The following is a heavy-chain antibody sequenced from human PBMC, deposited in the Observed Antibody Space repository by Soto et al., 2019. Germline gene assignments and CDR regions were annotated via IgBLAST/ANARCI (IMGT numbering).Heavy chain of an antibody. Sequence: GSLRLSCAASGFSFSSAWMSWVRQTPEKGLEWVGRIKSKSDGGTTDYAAPVKGRFTISRDDSENTLYLQMNSLKTEDTAVYYCTTDRFYSPVDHWAQGTLVTVSS. V-gene: IGHV3-15*01. J-gene: IGHJ4*02. D-gene: IGHD4-4*01. CDR2: IKSKSDGGTT. CDR1: GFSFSSAW. CDR3: TTDRFYSPVDH.